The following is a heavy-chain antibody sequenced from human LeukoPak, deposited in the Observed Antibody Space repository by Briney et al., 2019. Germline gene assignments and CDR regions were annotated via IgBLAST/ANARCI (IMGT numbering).Heavy chain of an antibody. J-gene: IGHJ4*02. V-gene: IGHV1-18*01. CDR3: ARDRGYSYGIFDY. Sequence: ASVKGSCKASRYTFTSSGISGVRQAPGHGREWMGWISAFNGITNYAQKLQGRVTMTTDTSTRTAYMELRSLRSDDTAVYYCARDRGYSYGIFDYWGQGTLVTVSS. CDR1: RYTFTSSG. D-gene: IGHD5-18*01. CDR2: ISAFNGIT.